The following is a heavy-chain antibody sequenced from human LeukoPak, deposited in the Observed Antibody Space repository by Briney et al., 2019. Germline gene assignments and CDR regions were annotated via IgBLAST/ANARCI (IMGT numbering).Heavy chain of an antibody. Sequence: PGGSLRLSCAASGFTFSHYGMHWVRQAPGKGLEWVAYIRYDESDKYYADSVKGRFTISRDNSKNTLYVQMHSLRAEDTAVYYCARGHTMVPYWGQGTLVTVSS. D-gene: IGHD3-10*01. CDR1: GFTFSHYG. CDR2: IRYDESDK. J-gene: IGHJ4*02. CDR3: ARGHTMVPY. V-gene: IGHV3-30*02.